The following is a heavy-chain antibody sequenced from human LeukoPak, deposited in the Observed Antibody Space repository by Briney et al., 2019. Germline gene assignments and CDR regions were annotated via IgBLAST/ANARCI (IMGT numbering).Heavy chain of an antibody. Sequence: GGSLRLSCAASGFTFSSYGIHWVRQAPGKGLEWVAVISFDGSNQYYADSVKGRFTISRDNSKNTLYLHMNSLRAEDTALYYCANLWFGTIHDYWGQGTLVTVSS. D-gene: IGHD3-10*01. J-gene: IGHJ4*02. V-gene: IGHV3-30*18. CDR1: GFTFSSYG. CDR3: ANLWFGTIHDY. CDR2: ISFDGSNQ.